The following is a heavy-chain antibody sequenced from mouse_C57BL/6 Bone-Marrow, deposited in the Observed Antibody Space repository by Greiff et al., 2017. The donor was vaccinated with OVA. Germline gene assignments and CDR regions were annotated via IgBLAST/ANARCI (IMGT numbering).Heavy chain of an antibody. J-gene: IGHJ3*01. V-gene: IGHV1-69*01. D-gene: IGHD1-1*01. CDR1: GYTFTSYG. CDR2: IDPSDSYT. CDR3: ARGGPYYYGSSSFAY. Sequence: QVQLQQPGAELVMPGASVKLSCKASGYTFTSYGMHWVKQRPGQGLEWIGEIDPSDSYTNYNQKFKGKSTLTVDKSSSTAYMQLRSLTSEDSAVYYCARGGPYYYGSSSFAYWGQGTLVTVSA.